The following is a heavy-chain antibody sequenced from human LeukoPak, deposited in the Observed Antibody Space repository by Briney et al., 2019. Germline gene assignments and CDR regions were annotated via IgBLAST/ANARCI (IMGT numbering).Heavy chain of an antibody. V-gene: IGHV1-18*01. D-gene: IGHD1-26*01. CDR2: ISAYNGNT. CDR3: ARRSATTSSPFDY. CDR1: GCAFTSYG. J-gene: IGHJ4*02. Sequence: ASVKVSCKAAGCAFTSYGISWVRQAPGQGLEWMGWISAYNGNTNYAQKLQGRVTMTTDTSTSTAYMELRSLRSDDTAVYYCARRSATTSSPFDYWGQGILVTVSS.